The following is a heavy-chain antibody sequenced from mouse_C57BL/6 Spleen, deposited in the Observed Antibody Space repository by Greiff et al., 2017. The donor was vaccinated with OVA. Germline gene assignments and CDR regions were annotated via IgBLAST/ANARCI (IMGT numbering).Heavy chain of an antibody. V-gene: IGHV5-4*01. CDR1: GFTFSSYA. J-gene: IGHJ1*03. CDR2: ISDGGSYT. D-gene: IGHD1-1*01. CDR3: AREGDGSSWYFDV. Sequence: EVKVVESGGGLVKPGGSLKLSCAASGFTFSSYAMSWVRQTPEKRLEWVATISDGGSYTYYPDNVKGRFTISRDNAKNNLYLQMSHLKSEDTAMYYCAREGDGSSWYFDVWGTGTTVTVSS.